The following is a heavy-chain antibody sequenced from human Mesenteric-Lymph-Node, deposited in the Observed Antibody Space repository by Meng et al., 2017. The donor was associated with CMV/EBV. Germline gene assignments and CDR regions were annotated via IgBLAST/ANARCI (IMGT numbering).Heavy chain of an antibody. Sequence: VHLRHGGAVLLKPSETLSVTCAVYGGSFSGYYCNWIRQSSEKGLEWIGEINHSGSTTDNPSFTSRIIISVDTSTNQISLNMSSVTAADTAVYYCARGSSYDILTGYFDYWGQGALVTVSS. CDR2: INHSGST. J-gene: IGHJ4*02. CDR3: ARGSSYDILTGYFDY. CDR1: GGSFSGYY. V-gene: IGHV4-34*01. D-gene: IGHD3-9*01.